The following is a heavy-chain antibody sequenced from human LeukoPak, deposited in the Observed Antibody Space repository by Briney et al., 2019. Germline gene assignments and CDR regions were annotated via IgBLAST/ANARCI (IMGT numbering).Heavy chain of an antibody. V-gene: IGHV3-48*03. CDR2: ISSSGRSI. Sequence: PGGSLRLSCAPSGSTVSSYEMNWVRKAPGKGLEWVSYISSSGRSIYYADFVKGRFSISRDNAKNSLYLQMNSLRAEDTAVYYCARGYSFFDYWGQGTLVTVSS. CDR3: ARGYSFFDY. CDR1: GSTVSSYE. J-gene: IGHJ4*02. D-gene: IGHD5-18*01.